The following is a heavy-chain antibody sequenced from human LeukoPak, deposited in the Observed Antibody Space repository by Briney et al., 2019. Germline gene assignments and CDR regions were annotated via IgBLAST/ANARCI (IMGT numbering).Heavy chain of an antibody. V-gene: IGHV4-59*01. CDR1: GGSISSYY. CDR3: ARGYSSSPINWFDP. CDR2: IYYSGST. D-gene: IGHD6-6*01. Sequence: SETLSLTCTVSGGSISSYYWSWIRQPPGKGLEWIGYIYYSGSTNYNPSLKSRVTISVDTSKNQFSLKLSSVTAADTAVYHCARGYSSSPINWFDPWGQGTLVTVSS. J-gene: IGHJ5*02.